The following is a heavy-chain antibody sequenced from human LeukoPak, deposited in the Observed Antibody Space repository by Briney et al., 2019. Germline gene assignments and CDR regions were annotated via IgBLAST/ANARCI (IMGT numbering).Heavy chain of an antibody. CDR2: ISDTSDI. CDR1: GFTFSSYS. Sequence: PGGSLRLSCAASGFTFSSYSMNWVRQAPGKGLEWVSSISDTSDISYADSVKGRFTVSRDNAKNSVFLQMNSLRLEDTAVYYCARDRGARGRGLAWGQGTLVSVSS. V-gene: IGHV3-21*06. D-gene: IGHD3-10*01. J-gene: IGHJ4*02. CDR3: ARDRGARGRGLA.